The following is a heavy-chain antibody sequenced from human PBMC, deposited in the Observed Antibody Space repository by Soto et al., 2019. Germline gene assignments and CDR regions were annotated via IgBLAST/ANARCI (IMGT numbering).Heavy chain of an antibody. CDR2: IYFSGVA. CDR1: GASITDSY. D-gene: IGHD2-15*01. Sequence: QMQMQESGPRLVKPSETLSLTCTVSGASITDSYWSWIRQPPEKGLEWIGYIYFSGVATYNPSLKSRATMSRDTSKNEFSLKLTSVTAADTAIYYCARGDSDLAVSEAAYWGQGTLVTDSS. V-gene: IGHV4-59*01. J-gene: IGHJ1*01. CDR3: ARGDSDLAVSEAAY.